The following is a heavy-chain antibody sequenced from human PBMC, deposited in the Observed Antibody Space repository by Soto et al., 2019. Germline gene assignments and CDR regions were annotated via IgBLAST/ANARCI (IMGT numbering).Heavy chain of an antibody. CDR1: GYTFTSYY. V-gene: IGHV1-46*03. Sequence: ASVKVSCKASGYTFTSYYMHWVRQAPGQGLEWMGIINPSGGSTSYAQKFQGRVTMTRDTSTSTVYMELSSLRSEDTAVYYCARLDYYDYIWGSYRREENWFDPWGQGTLVTVS. CDR3: ARLDYYDYIWGSYRREENWFDP. D-gene: IGHD3-16*02. J-gene: IGHJ5*02. CDR2: INPSGGST.